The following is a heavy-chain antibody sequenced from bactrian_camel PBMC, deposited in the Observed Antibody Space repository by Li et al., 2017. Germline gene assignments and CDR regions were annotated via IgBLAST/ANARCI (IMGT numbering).Heavy chain of an antibody. CDR3: AADLRWAIGCMTLPVGYNY. V-gene: IGHV3S40*01. Sequence: VQLVESGGGLVRPGGSLRLSCAASGFTISRHDMSWVRQVPGKGLEWVSTINSAGGSTYYADSVKGRFTISRDNIKNTLYLQLNSLKTEDTAMYYCAADLRWAIGCMTLPVGYNYWGQGTQVTVS. D-gene: IGHD4*01. CDR1: GFTISRHD. CDR2: INSAGGST. J-gene: IGHJ4*01.